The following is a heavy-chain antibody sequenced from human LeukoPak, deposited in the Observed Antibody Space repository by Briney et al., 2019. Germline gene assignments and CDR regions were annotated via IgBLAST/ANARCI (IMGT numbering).Heavy chain of an antibody. D-gene: IGHD2-15*01. CDR1: GYTFTGYY. Sequence: GASVKVSCKASGYTFTGYYMHWVRQAPGQGLEWMGWINPNSGGTNYAQKFQGRVTMTRDTSISTAYMELSRLRSDDTAVYCCARGFKYCSGGSCYYGYWGQGTLVTVSS. CDR2: INPNSGGT. CDR3: ARGFKYCSGGSCYYGY. V-gene: IGHV1-2*02. J-gene: IGHJ4*02.